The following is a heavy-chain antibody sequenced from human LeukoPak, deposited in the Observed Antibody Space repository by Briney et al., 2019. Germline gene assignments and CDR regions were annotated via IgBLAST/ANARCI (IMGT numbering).Heavy chain of an antibody. D-gene: IGHD6-13*01. CDR2: IKQDGSEK. CDR3: ARDAGYSSSWYLFDY. J-gene: IGHJ4*02. Sequence: PGGSLRLSCAASGFTFSSYWMSWVRQAPGKGLEWVANIKQDGSEKYYVDSVKGRFTISRDNAKNSLYLQMNSLRAEDTAVYYCARDAGYSSSWYLFDYWGQGTLVTVSS. V-gene: IGHV3-7*01. CDR1: GFTFSSYW.